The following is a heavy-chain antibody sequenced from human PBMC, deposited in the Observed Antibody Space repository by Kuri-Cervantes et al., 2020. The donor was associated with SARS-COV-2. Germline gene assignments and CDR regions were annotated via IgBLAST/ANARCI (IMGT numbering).Heavy chain of an antibody. CDR1: GYTFTSYG. CDR2: INGYNDNT. V-gene: IGHV1-18*01. J-gene: IGHJ4*02. CDR3: ARGIVVVVAAMGYFDY. Sequence: ASVKVSCKASGYTFTSYGISWVRQAPGQGLEWIGWINGYNDNTKYAQKLQGRVTMTTDTSTSTAYMELRSLRSDDTAVYYCARGIVVVVAAMGYFDYWGQGTLVTVSS. D-gene: IGHD2-15*01.